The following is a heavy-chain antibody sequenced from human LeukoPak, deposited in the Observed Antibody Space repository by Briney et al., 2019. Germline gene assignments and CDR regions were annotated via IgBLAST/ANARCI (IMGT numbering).Heavy chain of an antibody. Sequence: ASVKVSCKASVYTFTSYGISWVRQAPGQGLEWMGWISAYNGNTNYAQKLQGRVTMTTDTSTSTAYMELRSLRSDDTAVYYCARDLRDDYVWGSYREGFDPWGQGTLVTVSS. CDR3: ARDLRDDYVWGSYREGFDP. J-gene: IGHJ5*02. D-gene: IGHD3-16*02. CDR2: ISAYNGNT. V-gene: IGHV1-18*01. CDR1: VYTFTSYG.